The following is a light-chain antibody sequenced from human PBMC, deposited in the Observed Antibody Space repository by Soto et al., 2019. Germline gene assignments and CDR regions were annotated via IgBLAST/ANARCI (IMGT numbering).Light chain of an antibody. CDR3: QAWDSSTRV. Sequence: SYELTQPPSVSVSPGQTASITCSGDNLGDKYACWYQQKPGQSPVLVIYQDSKRPSGIPERFSGYNSGNTSTLTISGTQAMDEADYYCQAWDSSTRVFGGGTKLTVL. J-gene: IGLJ3*02. CDR2: QDS. V-gene: IGLV3-1*01. CDR1: NLGDKY.